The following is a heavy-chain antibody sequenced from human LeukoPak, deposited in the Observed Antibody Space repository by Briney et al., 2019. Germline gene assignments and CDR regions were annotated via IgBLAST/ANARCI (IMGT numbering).Heavy chain of an antibody. V-gene: IGHV3-74*01. D-gene: IGHD4-23*01. CDR1: GFTFSSYA. Sequence: PGGSLSLSCAASGFTFSSYAMHWVRQAAGKGLVWVSGINTDGSYTSYADSVKGRFTISRDNAKNTLYLQMNSLRVEDTAVYYCYGANAEHWGQGTLVTVSS. CDR3: YGANAEH. J-gene: IGHJ1*01. CDR2: INTDGSYT.